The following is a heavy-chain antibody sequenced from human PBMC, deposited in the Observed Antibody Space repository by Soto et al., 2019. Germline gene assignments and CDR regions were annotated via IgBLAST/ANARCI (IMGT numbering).Heavy chain of an antibody. CDR2: IYHSGST. J-gene: IGHJ4*02. CDR3: ARTTTGGSGTSDY. Sequence: PSETLSLTCTFSGDSISSFGNYWSWIRQYPGKGLEWIGYIYHSGSTYYNPSLKSRVSLTVDPSRNQFSLNLNSVTAADTAVYYCARTTTGGSGTSDYWGQGTQVTVSS. V-gene: IGHV4-31*03. CDR1: GDSISSFGNY. D-gene: IGHD3-10*01.